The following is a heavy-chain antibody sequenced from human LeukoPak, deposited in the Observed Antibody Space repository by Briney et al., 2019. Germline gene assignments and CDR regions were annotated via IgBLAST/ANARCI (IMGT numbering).Heavy chain of an antibody. CDR1: GGSISSGDYY. D-gene: IGHD7-27*01. J-gene: IGHJ3*02. CDR2: IYYSGST. Sequence: SVTLSLTCTVSGGSISSGDYYWRWLRQPPGKGLEWIGYIYYSGSTYYNPSLKSRVTISVDTSKNQFSLKLSSVTAADTAVYYCANWDDAFDIWGQGTMVTVSS. V-gene: IGHV4-30-4*08. CDR3: ANWDDAFDI.